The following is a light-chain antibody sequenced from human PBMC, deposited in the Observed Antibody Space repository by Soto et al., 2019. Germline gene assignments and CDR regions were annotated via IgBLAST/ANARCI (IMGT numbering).Light chain of an antibody. CDR1: QSISSY. J-gene: IGKJ4*01. CDR2: AAS. Sequence: DIQMTQSPSSLSASVGDRVTITCRASQSISSYLNWYQQKPGKAPKLLLYAASSLQSGVPSRFSGSGSGADFTLTISSLQPEDFATYYCQQAHSFPLTFGGGTKVDIK. V-gene: IGKV1-39*01. CDR3: QQAHSFPLT.